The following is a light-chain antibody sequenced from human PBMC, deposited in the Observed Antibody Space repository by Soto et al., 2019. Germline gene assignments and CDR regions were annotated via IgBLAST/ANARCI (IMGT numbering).Light chain of an antibody. V-gene: IGLV2-23*02. Sequence: QSVLTQPASVSGSPGQSITISCTGTSSDVGSYNLVSWYQQHPGKAPKLMIYEVTRRPSGVSNRFSGSKSDNTAFLTISGLQAEDEAEYYCCSFAGSSYVFGTGTKVTVL. CDR2: EVT. CDR1: SSDVGSYNL. CDR3: CSFAGSSYV. J-gene: IGLJ1*01.